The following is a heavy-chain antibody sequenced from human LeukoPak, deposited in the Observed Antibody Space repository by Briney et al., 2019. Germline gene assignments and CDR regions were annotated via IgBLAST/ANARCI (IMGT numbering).Heavy chain of an antibody. J-gene: IGHJ4*02. CDR2: ISSSGSTI. Sequence: PGGSLRPSCAASGFTFSSYEMDWVRQAPGKGLECVSYISSSGSTIYYADSVNGRFTISRDNAKNSLYQKMNSLRADDTAFFYQAEDGIRYFDWLLPPPYFDYWGQGTLVTVSS. CDR1: GFTFSSYE. D-gene: IGHD3-9*01. V-gene: IGHV3-48*03. CDR3: AEDGIRYFDWLLPPPYFDY.